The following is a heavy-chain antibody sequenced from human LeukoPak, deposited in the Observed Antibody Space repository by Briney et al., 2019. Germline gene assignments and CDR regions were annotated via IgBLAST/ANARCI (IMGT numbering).Heavy chain of an antibody. CDR3: ARGERFLEWLFSYFDY. D-gene: IGHD3-3*01. CDR2: ISSSSSTI. Sequence: GGSLRLSCAASGFTFSSYSMNWVRQAPGKGLEWVSYISSSSSTIYYADSVKGRFTISRDNAKNSLYLQMNSLRAEDTAVYYCARGERFLEWLFSYFDYWGQGTLVTVSS. V-gene: IGHV3-48*01. CDR1: GFTFSSYS. J-gene: IGHJ4*02.